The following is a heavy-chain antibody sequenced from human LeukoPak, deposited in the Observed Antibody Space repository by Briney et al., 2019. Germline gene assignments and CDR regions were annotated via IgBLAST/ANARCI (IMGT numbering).Heavy chain of an antibody. CDR3: ARLYSSSWYEHYYYYYYMDV. D-gene: IGHD6-13*01. V-gene: IGHV1-18*01. Sequence: ASVKVSCKASGYTFTSYGISWVRQAPGQGLEWMGWISAYNGNTNYAQKLQGRVTMTTDTSTSTAYMELRSLRSDDTAVYYCARLYSSSWYEHYYYYYYMDVWGKGTTVTVSS. CDR1: GYTFTSYG. J-gene: IGHJ6*03. CDR2: ISAYNGNT.